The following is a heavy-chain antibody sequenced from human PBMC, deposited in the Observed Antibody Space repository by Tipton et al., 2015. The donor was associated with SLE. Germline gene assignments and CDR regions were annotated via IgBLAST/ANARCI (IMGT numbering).Heavy chain of an antibody. CDR1: AFTFSSYG. Sequence: SLRLSCAASAFTFSSYGMHWVRQAPGKGLEWVTFIRYDGSNKHYADSVKGRFTVSRDNSKNTLYLQMNSLRAEDTAVYYCAKDLRSYDSTGYYFFDYWGQGTLVTVSS. V-gene: IGHV3-30*02. D-gene: IGHD3-22*01. CDR2: IRYDGSNK. J-gene: IGHJ4*02. CDR3: AKDLRSYDSTGYYFFDY.